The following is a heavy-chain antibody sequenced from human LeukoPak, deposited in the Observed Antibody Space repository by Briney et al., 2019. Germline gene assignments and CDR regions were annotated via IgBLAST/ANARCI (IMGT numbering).Heavy chain of an antibody. CDR1: GGSISSGGYY. V-gene: IGHV4-30-2*01. CDR2: IYHSGST. D-gene: IGHD3-9*01. Sequence: SETLSLTCTVSGGSISSGGYYWSWIRQPPGKGLEWIGYIYHSGSTYYNPSLKSRVTISVDRSKNQFSLKLSSVTAADTAVYYCGREGKRYDILSEYYFDYWGQGTLVTVSS. J-gene: IGHJ4*02. CDR3: GREGKRYDILSEYYFDY.